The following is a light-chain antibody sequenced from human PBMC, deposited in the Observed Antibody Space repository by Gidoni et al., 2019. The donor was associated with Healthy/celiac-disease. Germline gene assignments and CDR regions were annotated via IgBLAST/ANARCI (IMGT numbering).Light chain of an antibody. V-gene: IGKV3-11*01. CDR1: QSVSSY. CDR2: DAA. Sequence: EIVLTQSPATLSLSPGERATLSCRASQSVSSYLAWYPQKPGQAPRLLIYDAANRAPGIPARCIGSGSGTDFTLTISSLEPEDFAFYYCQQRSNWPPAFGQGTRLEIK. J-gene: IGKJ5*01. CDR3: QQRSNWPPA.